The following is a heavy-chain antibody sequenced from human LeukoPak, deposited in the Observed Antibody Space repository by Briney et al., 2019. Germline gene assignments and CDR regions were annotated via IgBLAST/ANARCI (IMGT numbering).Heavy chain of an antibody. CDR1: GFTFSSYS. Sequence: GGSLRLSCAASGFTFSSYSMNWVRQTPGKGLEWVSSISSSSSYIYYADSVKGRFTISRDNAKNSLYLQMNSLRAEDTAVYYCARVLDGYSSSWYDYYHGMDVWGQGTTVTVSS. V-gene: IGHV3-21*01. CDR3: ARVLDGYSSSWYDYYHGMDV. J-gene: IGHJ6*02. CDR2: ISSSSSYI. D-gene: IGHD6-13*01.